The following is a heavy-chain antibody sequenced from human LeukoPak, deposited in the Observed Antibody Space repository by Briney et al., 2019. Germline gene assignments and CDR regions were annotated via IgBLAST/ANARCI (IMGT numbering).Heavy chain of an antibody. CDR3: ARGGVFRYQLLPFGWFDP. CDR1: GGSISSYY. CDR2: INHSGST. D-gene: IGHD2-2*01. J-gene: IGHJ5*02. Sequence: PSETLSLTCTVSGGSISSYYWSWIRQPAGKGLEWIGEINHSGSTNYNPSLKSRVTISVDTSKNQFSLKLSSVTAADTAVYYCARGGVFRYQLLPFGWFDPWGQGTLVTVS. V-gene: IGHV4-34*01.